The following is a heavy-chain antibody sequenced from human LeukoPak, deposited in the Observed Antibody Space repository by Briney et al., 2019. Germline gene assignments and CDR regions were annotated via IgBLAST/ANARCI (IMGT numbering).Heavy chain of an antibody. CDR2: ISTTENTI. CDR1: GFTLSDHY. J-gene: IGHJ4*02. V-gene: IGHV3-11*04. Sequence: GGSLRLSCTASGFTLSDHYMNWIRQAPGKGLEWVSYISTTENTIHYADSVKGRFSISRDNARSSLYLQMNSLRAEDTAVYYCATSSTRYFFDDWGQGTLVTVSS. CDR3: ATSSTRYFFDD. D-gene: IGHD2-2*01.